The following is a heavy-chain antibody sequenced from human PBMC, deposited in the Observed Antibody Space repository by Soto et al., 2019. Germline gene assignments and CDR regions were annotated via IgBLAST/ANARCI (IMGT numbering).Heavy chain of an antibody. J-gene: IGHJ6*03. CDR2: ISTYNDNT. V-gene: IGHV1-18*01. CDR1: GYTFSSHA. D-gene: IGHD3-16*02. Sequence: ASVKVSCKASGYTFSSHAISWVRQAPGQGLEWLGWISTYNDNTNYAQKLQGRVTMTTDTSTSTAYMELRSLRSDDTAVYYCARDSLSTPIYYYYFYMDVWGKGTTVTVSS. CDR3: ARDSLSTPIYYYYFYMDV.